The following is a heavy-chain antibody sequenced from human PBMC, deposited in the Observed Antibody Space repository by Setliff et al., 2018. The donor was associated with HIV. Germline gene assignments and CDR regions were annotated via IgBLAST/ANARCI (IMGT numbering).Heavy chain of an antibody. Sequence: GGSLRLSCAASGFTFSRYEMNWVRQAPGKGLEWVSYISNSGGSLYYGASVKGRFSISRDNAKNSLYLEMNSLRVEDTAIYYCVREGLWFGESHWGQGTLVTVSS. D-gene: IGHD3-10*01. CDR2: ISNSGGSL. CDR3: VREGLWFGESH. V-gene: IGHV3-48*03. CDR1: GFTFSRYE. J-gene: IGHJ4*02.